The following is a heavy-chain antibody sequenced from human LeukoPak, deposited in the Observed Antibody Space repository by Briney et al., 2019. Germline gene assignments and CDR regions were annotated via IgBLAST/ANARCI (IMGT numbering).Heavy chain of an antibody. V-gene: IGHV3-7*01. CDR2: INQGRSDK. CDR3: TRDRSRAEDD. CDR1: GFTFSGHW. D-gene: IGHD1-14*01. J-gene: IGHJ4*02. Sequence: GGSLRLSCAASGFTFSGHWMSWVRQAPGKGLEWVANINQGRSDKYYVDSVKGRFTISRDNANNLLYLQMNSLRGEDTAVYYCTRDRSRAEDDWGQGTLVAVSS.